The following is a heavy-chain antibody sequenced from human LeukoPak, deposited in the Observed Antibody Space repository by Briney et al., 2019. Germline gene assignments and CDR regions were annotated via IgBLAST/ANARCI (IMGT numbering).Heavy chain of an antibody. D-gene: IGHD7-27*01. V-gene: IGHV3-74*01. J-gene: IGHJ4*02. CDR1: GSTFTNYW. CDR2: INSGGSGT. CDR3: ATSLGPLTEY. Sequence: GGSLRLSCVVSGSTFTNYWMHWVRQTPGKGLVWVSRINSGGSGTSYAASVEGRFTISRDNAKNTLYLRMNSLRAEDTAVYYCATSLGPLTEYWGQGTLVTVSS.